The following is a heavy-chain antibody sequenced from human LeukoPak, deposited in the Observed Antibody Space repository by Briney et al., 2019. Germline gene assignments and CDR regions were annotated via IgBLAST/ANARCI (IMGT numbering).Heavy chain of an antibody. V-gene: IGHV1-69*13. CDR2: IIPIFGTA. J-gene: IGHJ4*02. Sequence: SVKVSCKASGGTFSSYAISWVRQAPGQGLEWMGGIIPIFGTANYAQKFQGRVTITADESTSTAYMELSSLRSEDTAVYYCAREDPLTGVFDYWGQGTLVTVSS. CDR3: AREDPLTGVFDY. CDR1: GGTFSSYA. D-gene: IGHD7-27*01.